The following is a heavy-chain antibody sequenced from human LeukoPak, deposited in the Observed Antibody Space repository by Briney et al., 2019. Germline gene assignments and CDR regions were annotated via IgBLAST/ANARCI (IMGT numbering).Heavy chain of an antibody. CDR3: ARGPDPGKVGAAIHYYYGMDV. D-gene: IGHD1-26*01. CDR1: GGSFSGYY. Sequence: SETLSLTCAVYGGSFSGYYWSWIRQPPGKGLEWIGEINHSGSTNYNPSLKSRVTISVHTSKNQFSLKLGSVTAADTAVYYCARGPDPGKVGAAIHYYYGMDVWGQGTTVTVSS. CDR2: INHSGST. J-gene: IGHJ6*02. V-gene: IGHV4-34*01.